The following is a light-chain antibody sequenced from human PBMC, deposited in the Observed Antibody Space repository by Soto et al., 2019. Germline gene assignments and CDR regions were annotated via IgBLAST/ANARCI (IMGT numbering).Light chain of an antibody. J-gene: IGKJ5*01. CDR1: QSVISY. Sequence: EIVLTQSPATLSLSPVERATLSCGSSQSVISYLAWYRQKPGQAPRLLIYDASNRGTGIPARLSGSGSGTDFNLTISSLEPEDFAVYYCQQRRNWPKFAQGTGLEIK. CDR2: DAS. CDR3: QQRRNWPK. V-gene: IGKV3-11*01.